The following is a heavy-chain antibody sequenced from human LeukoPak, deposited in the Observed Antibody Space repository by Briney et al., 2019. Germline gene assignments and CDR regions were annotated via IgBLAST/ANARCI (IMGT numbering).Heavy chain of an antibody. V-gene: IGHV1-69*02. CDR3: AATSSIINWFDP. CDR2: IVPFVDIT. J-gene: IGHJ5*02. CDR1: GGSLRNYT. Sequence: ASVKVSCKSSGGSLRNYTIHWVRQAPGQGLEWMGRIVPFVDITNYAHNFQDRVTITADKSTNTAYIELSSLGSEDTAVYYCAATSSIINWFDPWGQGTLVTVSS. D-gene: IGHD6-6*01.